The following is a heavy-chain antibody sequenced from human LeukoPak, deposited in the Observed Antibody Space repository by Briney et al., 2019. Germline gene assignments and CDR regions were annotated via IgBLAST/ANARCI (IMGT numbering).Heavy chain of an antibody. V-gene: IGHV4-61*02. Sequence: KPSQTLSLTCTVSGGSISSGSYYWSWIRQPAGKGLEWIGRIYTSGSTNYNPSLKSRVTISVDTSKKQFSLKLSSVTAADTAVYYCARGRYTRLRFLEWEGAHSWFDPWGQGTLVTVSS. J-gene: IGHJ5*02. CDR3: ARGRYTRLRFLEWEGAHSWFDP. CDR1: GGSISSGSYY. D-gene: IGHD3-3*01. CDR2: IYTSGST.